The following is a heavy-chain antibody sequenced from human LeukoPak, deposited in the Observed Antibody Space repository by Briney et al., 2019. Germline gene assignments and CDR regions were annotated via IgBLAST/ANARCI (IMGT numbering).Heavy chain of an antibody. CDR1: GGSISSISYY. CDR2: IYYSGST. D-gene: IGHD6-19*01. Sequence: PSETLSLTCTVSGGSISSISYYWGWIRQPPGKGLEWIGSIYYSGSTYYNPSLKSRVTISVDTSKNQFSLKLSSVTAADTAVYYCARHGPIVRIAVAGSYWYFDLWGRGTLVTVSS. CDR3: ARHGPIVRIAVAGSYWYFDL. V-gene: IGHV4-39*01. J-gene: IGHJ2*01.